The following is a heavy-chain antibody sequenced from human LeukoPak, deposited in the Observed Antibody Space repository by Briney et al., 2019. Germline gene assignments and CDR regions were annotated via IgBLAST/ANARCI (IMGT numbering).Heavy chain of an antibody. CDR1: GYSFVLYG. CDR3: ARDEDYGISVNVDY. J-gene: IGHJ4*02. Sequence: GASVKVSCKASGYSFVLYGISWVRQAPGQGPEWMGWISTYNGNTKYAQKFQGRVAMTTDTSTSTAYMELRSLRSDDTPVYYCARDEDYGISVNVDYWGQGTLVTVSS. V-gene: IGHV1-18*01. D-gene: IGHD4-17*01. CDR2: ISTYNGNT.